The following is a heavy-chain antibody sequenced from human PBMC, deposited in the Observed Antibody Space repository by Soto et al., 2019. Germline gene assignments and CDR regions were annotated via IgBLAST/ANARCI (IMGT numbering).Heavy chain of an antibody. CDR1: GYTFTSYY. J-gene: IGHJ5*02. D-gene: IGHD3-3*01. CDR3: ARQEWLFRTLNWFDP. CDR2: INPSGGST. V-gene: IGHV1-46*01. Sequence: ASVKVSCKASGYTFTSYYMHWVRQAPGQGLEWMGIINPSGGSTSYAQKFQGRVTMTRDTSTSTVYMELSSLRSEDTAVYYCARQEWLFRTLNWFDPWGQGTLVTVSS.